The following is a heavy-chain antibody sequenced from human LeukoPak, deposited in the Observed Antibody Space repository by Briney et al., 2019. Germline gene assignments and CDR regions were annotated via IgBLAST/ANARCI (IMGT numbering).Heavy chain of an antibody. D-gene: IGHD3-22*01. Sequence: SVKVSCKATGGTFSSYAICWVRQAPGQGLEWMGGIIPIFGTANYAQKFQGTVTITPDESTSTAYMELSSLRSEDTAVYYCAGDSYDSSGYFSQDAFDIWGQGTMVTVSS. CDR1: GGTFSSYA. CDR2: IIPIFGTA. CDR3: AGDSYDSSGYFSQDAFDI. J-gene: IGHJ3*02. V-gene: IGHV1-69*01.